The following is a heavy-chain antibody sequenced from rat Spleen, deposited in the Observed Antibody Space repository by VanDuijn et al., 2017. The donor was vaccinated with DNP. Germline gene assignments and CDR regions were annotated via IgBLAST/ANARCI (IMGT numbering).Heavy chain of an antibody. CDR2: ISYDGRST. CDR1: GFTFSDYN. CDR3: IRRTVVTGAMDA. D-gene: IGHD1-1*01. V-gene: IGHV5-7*01. J-gene: IGHJ4*01. Sequence: EVQLVESGGGLVQPGRSLKLSCTVSGFTFSDYNMAWVRQAPKKGLEWVATISYDGRSTFHRDSETGRFTISRDNVKSRLYLQMDSLRSEDTATYYCIRRTVVTGAMDAWGQGTAVAVSS.